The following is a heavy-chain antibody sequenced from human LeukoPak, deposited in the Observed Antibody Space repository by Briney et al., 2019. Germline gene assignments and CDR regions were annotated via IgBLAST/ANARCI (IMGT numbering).Heavy chain of an antibody. CDR2: ISSSSSTI. CDR1: GFTFSSYS. J-gene: IGHJ4*02. D-gene: IGHD3-16*01. Sequence: GGSLRLSCAASGFTFSSYSMNWVRQAPGKGLEWVSYISSSSSTIYYADSVKGRFTISRDNAKNSLYLQMNSLRAEDTAVYYCASPGALGSLDDYVWGSYYFDYWGQGTLVTVSS. CDR3: ASPGALGSLDDYVWGSYYFDY. V-gene: IGHV3-48*01.